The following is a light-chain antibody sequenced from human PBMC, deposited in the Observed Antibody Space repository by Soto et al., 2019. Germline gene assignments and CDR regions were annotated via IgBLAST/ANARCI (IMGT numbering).Light chain of an antibody. V-gene: IGKV1-5*03. CDR2: KAS. CDR1: QTITSW. Sequence: DIETSQTPCSASGAAGDKVTVTCVVSQTITSWLAWYQQKPGKAPKLLICKASTLKSGVPSRFSGSRAGTGIPLTTGIPQPDDFATYYCQHYNSYSEAFGRGTKVDI. CDR3: QHYNSYSEA. J-gene: IGKJ1*01.